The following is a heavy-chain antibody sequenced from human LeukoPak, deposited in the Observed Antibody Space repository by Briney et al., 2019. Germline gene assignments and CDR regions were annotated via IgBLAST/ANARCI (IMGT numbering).Heavy chain of an antibody. J-gene: IGHJ6*02. Sequence: PSETLSLTCIVSGDSTSSFYWNWIRQSAGKGLEWIGRFYNSGNIKYNPSLKSRVTMSVDTSQKQFSLRLSSVTAADTAVYYCARDNHVDYYNNYGMDVWGQGITVTVSS. CDR3: ARDNHVDYYNNYGMDV. V-gene: IGHV4-4*07. D-gene: IGHD1-14*01. CDR2: FYNSGNI. CDR1: GDSTSSFY.